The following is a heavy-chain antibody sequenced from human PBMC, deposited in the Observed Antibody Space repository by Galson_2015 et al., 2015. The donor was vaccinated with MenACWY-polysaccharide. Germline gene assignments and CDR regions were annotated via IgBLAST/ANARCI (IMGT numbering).Heavy chain of an antibody. D-gene: IGHD5-12*01. J-gene: IGHJ6*03. CDR2: IWYDGSNK. Sequence: SLRLSCAASGLRFGSYGMQWVRQAPGKGLEWVALIWYDGSNKYYSEPVKGRFAISRDNSKNTLYLQMNSLRVEDTAVYYCATIRGSAPNYYMDVWGKGTPVTVSS. CDR1: GLRFGSYG. V-gene: IGHV3-33*03. CDR3: ATIRGSAPNYYMDV.